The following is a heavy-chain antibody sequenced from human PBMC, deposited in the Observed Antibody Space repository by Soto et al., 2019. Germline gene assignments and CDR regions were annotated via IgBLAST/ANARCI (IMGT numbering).Heavy chain of an antibody. CDR2: ISTLYNYI. CDR1: GFSFSSST. V-gene: IGHV3-21*01. Sequence: EVQLVESGGGLVQTGGSLRLSCAASGFSFSSSTLNWVRQAPGKGLEWVSAISTLYNYIYYADSVKGRFTISRDNAKNSLYLQMNSLRAEDTAVYYCARGRDHAFDIWGQGTMVTVSS. CDR3: ARGRDHAFDI. D-gene: IGHD2-21*02. J-gene: IGHJ3*02.